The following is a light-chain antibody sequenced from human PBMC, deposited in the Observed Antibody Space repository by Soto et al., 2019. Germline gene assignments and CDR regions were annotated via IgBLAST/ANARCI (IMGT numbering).Light chain of an antibody. CDR3: QVWDSSSDHWV. CDR2: DGS. V-gene: IGLV3-21*02. Sequence: SYELTQPPSVSVAPGQTARITCGGNNIGSKSVHWYQQKSGQAPVLVVHDGSDRPSGIPERFSGSNSGNTATLTISRVEAGDEADYYCQVWDSSSDHWVFGGGTKVTVL. CDR1: NIGSKS. J-gene: IGLJ3*02.